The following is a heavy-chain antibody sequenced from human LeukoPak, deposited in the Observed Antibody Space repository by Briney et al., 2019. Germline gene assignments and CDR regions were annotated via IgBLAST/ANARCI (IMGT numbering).Heavy chain of an antibody. D-gene: IGHD3-22*01. CDR3: ATAAYDSGSYIVNHDY. J-gene: IGHJ4*02. V-gene: IGHV3-53*01. Sequence: GGSLRLSCAASGFTVSSNYMSWVRQAPGKGLAWVSVIYRDDTTYYADSVKGRFTISRDNSKNTLYLQMSGLRAEDTAVYYCATAAYDSGSYIVNHDYWGQGTLVTVSS. CDR1: GFTVSSNY. CDR2: IYRDDTT.